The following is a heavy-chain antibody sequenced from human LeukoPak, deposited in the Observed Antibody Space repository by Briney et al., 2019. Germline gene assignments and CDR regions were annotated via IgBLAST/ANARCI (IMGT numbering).Heavy chain of an antibody. V-gene: IGHV4-34*01. CDR3: ARDRDLGSMDV. CDR1: GGSFSGYY. Sequence: PSETLSLTCAVYGGSFSGYYWSWIRQPSGKGLEWIGEINHSGSTNYNPSLKSRVTISVDTSKNQFSLKLSSVTAADTAVYYCARDRDLGSMDVWGKGTTVTISS. CDR2: INHSGST. J-gene: IGHJ6*03.